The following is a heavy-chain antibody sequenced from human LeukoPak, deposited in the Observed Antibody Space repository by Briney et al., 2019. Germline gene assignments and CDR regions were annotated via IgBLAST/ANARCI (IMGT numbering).Heavy chain of an antibody. Sequence: GGSLRLSCAASGFTFSSYAMSWVRQAPGKGLEWVSAISGSGGSTYYADSVKGRFTISRDNSKNTLYLQMNSLRAEDTAVYYCARYSAVLLAYDSSGSYDYWGQGTLVTVSS. J-gene: IGHJ4*02. D-gene: IGHD3-22*01. V-gene: IGHV3-23*01. CDR3: ARYSAVLLAYDSSGSYDY. CDR1: GFTFSSYA. CDR2: ISGSGGST.